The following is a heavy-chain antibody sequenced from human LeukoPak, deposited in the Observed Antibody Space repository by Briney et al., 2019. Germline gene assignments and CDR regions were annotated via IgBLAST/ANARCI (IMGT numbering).Heavy chain of an antibody. CDR3: ARDPGNTSAGSVLDY. D-gene: IGHD6-13*01. CDR2: IKQDGSEK. V-gene: IGHV3-7*01. Sequence: PGGSLRLSCAASGFTFSSYWMSWVRQAPGKGLEWVANIKQDGSEKYYVDSVKGRFTISRDNAKNSLYLQMNSLRAEDTAMYYCARDPGNTSAGSVLDYWGQGTLVTVSS. CDR1: GFTFSSYW. J-gene: IGHJ4*02.